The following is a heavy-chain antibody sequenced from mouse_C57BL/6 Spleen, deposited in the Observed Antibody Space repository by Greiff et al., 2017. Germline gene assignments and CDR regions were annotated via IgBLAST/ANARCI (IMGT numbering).Heavy chain of an antibody. Sequence: QVQLQQSGPELVKPGASVKISCKASGYAFSSSWMNWVKQRPGTGLEWIGRIYPGDGDTNYNGKFKGKATLTADKSSSTAYMQLSSLTSEDSAVYFCARRGQTGWFDYWGQGTTLTVSS. CDR2: IYPGDGDT. CDR3: ARRGQTGWFDY. CDR1: GYAFSSSW. J-gene: IGHJ2*01. V-gene: IGHV1-82*01. D-gene: IGHD4-1*01.